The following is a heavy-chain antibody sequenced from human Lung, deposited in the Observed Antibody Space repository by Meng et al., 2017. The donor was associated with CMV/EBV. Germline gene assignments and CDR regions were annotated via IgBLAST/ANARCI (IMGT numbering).Heavy chain of an antibody. CDR3: ARHHTYYFASGPNYYFDY. D-gene: IGHD3-10*01. V-gene: IGHV4-39*01. J-gene: IGHJ4*02. Sequence: GSLRLXXTVSGGSISSTYYYWGWIRQPPGRGLEWIGSLYYSGSTYYNPSLKSRVTVSVDTSKNQFSLKLTSVTAADTAIYYCARHHTYYFASGPNYYFDYWGQGXLVTVSS. CDR1: GGSISSTYYY. CDR2: LYYSGST.